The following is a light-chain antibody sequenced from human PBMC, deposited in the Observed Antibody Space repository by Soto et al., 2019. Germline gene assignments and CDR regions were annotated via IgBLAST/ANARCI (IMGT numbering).Light chain of an antibody. CDR1: SSNIGAGYD. CDR2: GNS. V-gene: IGLV1-40*01. CDR3: QSYDSSLSGYWV. Sequence: QSVLTQPPSVSGAPGQRVTISCTGSSSNIGAGYDVHWYQQLPGTAPKLLIYGNSNRPSGVPDRFSGSKSGTSASLAITGRQAEDEADYYCQSYDSSLSGYWVFGGGTQLTVL. J-gene: IGLJ3*02.